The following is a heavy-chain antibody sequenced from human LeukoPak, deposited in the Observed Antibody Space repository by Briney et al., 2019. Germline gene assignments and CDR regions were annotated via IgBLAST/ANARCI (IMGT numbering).Heavy chain of an antibody. V-gene: IGHV3-7*01. CDR2: IKQDGSEK. CDR1: GFMFSNYW. Sequence: GGSLRLSCAASGFMFSNYWMNWVRQAPGKRLEWVANIKQDGSEKYYVDSVKGRFTISRDNAKNSLYLQMNSLRTEDTAVYYCARGTFFWGQGTLVTVSS. CDR3: ARGTFF. J-gene: IGHJ4*02. D-gene: IGHD2/OR15-2a*01.